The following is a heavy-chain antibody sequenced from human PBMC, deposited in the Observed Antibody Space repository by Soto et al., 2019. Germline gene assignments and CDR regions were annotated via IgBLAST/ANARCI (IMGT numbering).Heavy chain of an antibody. V-gene: IGHV4-34*01. CDR3: AREGIAALNFDY. D-gene: IGHD6-25*01. Sequence: QVQLQQWGAGLLKPSETLSLTCAVYGGSFSGYYWSWIRQPPGKGLEWIGEINHSGSTNYNPSLKSRVTISVDTSKNQFSLKLSSVTAADTAVYYCAREGIAALNFDYWGQGTLVTVSS. J-gene: IGHJ4*02. CDR2: INHSGST. CDR1: GGSFSGYY.